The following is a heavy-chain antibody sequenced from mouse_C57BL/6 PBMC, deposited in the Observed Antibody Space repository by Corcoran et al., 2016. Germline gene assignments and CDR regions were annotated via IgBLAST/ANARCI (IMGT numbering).Heavy chain of an antibody. CDR2: IYPRSGNT. Sequence: QVQLQQSGAELARPGASVKLSCKASGYTFTSYGISWVKQRTGQGLEWIGEIYPRSGNTYYNEKFKGKATLTADKSSSTAYMELRSLTSEDSAVYFCASGETQDYAMDYWGQGTSVTVSS. V-gene: IGHV1-81*01. CDR3: ASGETQDYAMDY. D-gene: IGHD3-1*01. CDR1: GYTFTSYG. J-gene: IGHJ4*01.